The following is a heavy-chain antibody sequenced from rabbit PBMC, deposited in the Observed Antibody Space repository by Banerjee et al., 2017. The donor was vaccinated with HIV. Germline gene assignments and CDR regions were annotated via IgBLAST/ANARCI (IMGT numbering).Heavy chain of an antibody. CDR1: GFSFSSSYW. CDR2: IDSGSSGTT. CDR3: ARSNDIYGWAFDP. Sequence: EESGGGLVQPEGSLTLTCTASGFSFSSSYWICWVRQAPGRGLELIACIDSGSSGTTQYVSWAKGRFTISKTSSTTVTLQMTSLTAADTATYFCARSNDIYGWAFDPWGQGTLVTVS. V-gene: IGHV1S45*01. J-gene: IGHJ2*01. D-gene: IGHD6-1*01.